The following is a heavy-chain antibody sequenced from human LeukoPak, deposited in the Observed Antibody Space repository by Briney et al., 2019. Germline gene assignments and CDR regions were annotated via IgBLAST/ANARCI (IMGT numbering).Heavy chain of an antibody. D-gene: IGHD6-19*01. Sequence: GRSLRLSCAASGFSFSSYAMHWVRQAPGKGLEWVAVISYDGRNKYYADSVKGRFTISRDNSKNTLYLQMNSMRADGTAVYCAAKPYSSGWYGDFDFWGQGTLVTVSS. CDR2: ISYDGRNK. J-gene: IGHJ4*02. CDR1: GFSFSSYA. CDR3: AKPYSSGWYGDFDF. V-gene: IGHV3-30-3*02.